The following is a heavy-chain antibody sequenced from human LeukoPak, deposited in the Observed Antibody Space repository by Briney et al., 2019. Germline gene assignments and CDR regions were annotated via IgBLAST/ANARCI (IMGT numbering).Heavy chain of an antibody. J-gene: IGHJ2*01. V-gene: IGHV3-23*01. D-gene: IGHD3-10*01. CDR3: AAELDRYGSGSYDWYFDL. CDR2: ISGSGGST. CDR1: GFTFSSYA. Sequence: GGSLRLSCPTSGFTFSSYAMSWVRQAPGKGLEWVSAISGSGGSTYYADSVKGRFTISRDNSKNTLYLQMNSLRAEDTAVYYCAAELDRYGSGSYDWYFDLWGRGTLVTVSS.